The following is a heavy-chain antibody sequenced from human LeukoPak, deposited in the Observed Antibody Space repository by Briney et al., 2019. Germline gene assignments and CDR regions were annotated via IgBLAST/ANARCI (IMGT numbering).Heavy chain of an antibody. CDR3: AKDLSGYPFYGMDV. CDR1: GFTFSSYG. D-gene: IGHD3-3*01. Sequence: PGGSLRLSCAASGFTFSSYGMHWVRQAPGKGLEWVAVISYGGSNKYYADSVKGRFTISRDNSKNTLYLQMNSLRAEDTAVYYCAKDLSGYPFYGMDVWGQGTTVTVSS. J-gene: IGHJ6*02. CDR2: ISYGGSNK. V-gene: IGHV3-30*18.